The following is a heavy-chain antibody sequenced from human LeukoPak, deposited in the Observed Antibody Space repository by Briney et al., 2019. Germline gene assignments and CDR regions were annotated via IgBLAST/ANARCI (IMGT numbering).Heavy chain of an antibody. Sequence: PGGSLRLSCAASGFTVSSTYMSWVRQAPGKGLEWVSVIYNDGSTYYADSVKGRFTISRDNSKNTLDLQMNSLRAEDTAVYYCARDPGYGMDVWGQGTTVTVSS. J-gene: IGHJ6*02. V-gene: IGHV3-53*05. CDR3: ARDPGYGMDV. CDR2: IYNDGST. CDR1: GFTVSSTY.